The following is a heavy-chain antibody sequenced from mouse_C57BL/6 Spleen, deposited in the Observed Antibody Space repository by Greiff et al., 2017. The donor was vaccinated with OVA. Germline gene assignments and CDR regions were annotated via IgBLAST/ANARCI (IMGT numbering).Heavy chain of an antibody. V-gene: IGHV2-5*01. Sequence: VHLVESGPGLVQPSQSLSITCTVSGFSLTSYGVHWVRQSPGKGLEWLGVIWRGGSTDYNAAFMSRLSITKDNSKSQVFFKMNSLQADDTAIYYCAKPSTMVTTAWFAYWGQGTLVTVSA. J-gene: IGHJ3*01. CDR1: GFSLTSYG. CDR2: IWRGGST. D-gene: IGHD2-2*01. CDR3: AKPSTMVTTAWFAY.